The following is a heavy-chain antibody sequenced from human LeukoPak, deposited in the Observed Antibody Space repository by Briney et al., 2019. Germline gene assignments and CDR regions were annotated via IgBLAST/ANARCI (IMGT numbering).Heavy chain of an antibody. V-gene: IGHV1-46*01. D-gene: IGHD3-22*01. CDR1: GYTFSTYY. CDR2: FHPSGGAK. Sequence: ASVKVSCKASGYTFSTYYLNWVRQAPGQGLEWMGIFHPSGGAKSYAQKFQDRITITSDTATSTMSMELSSLSSEDTAAYYCARGRESSGYQEYYLDHWSQGTLVTVSS. CDR3: ARGRESSGYQEYYLDH. J-gene: IGHJ4*02.